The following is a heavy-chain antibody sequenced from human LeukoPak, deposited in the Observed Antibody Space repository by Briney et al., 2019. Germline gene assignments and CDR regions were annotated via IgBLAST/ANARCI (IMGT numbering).Heavy chain of an antibody. Sequence: GGSLRLSCAASGFTFSSYAMHWVRQAPGKGLEWVAVISYDGSNKYYADSVKGRFTISRDNSKNTLYLQMNSLRAEDTAVYYCARTGVPYYDILTGYPRGSNWFDPWGQGTLVTVSS. CDR3: ARTGVPYYDILTGYPRGSNWFDP. J-gene: IGHJ5*02. CDR1: GFTFSSYA. D-gene: IGHD3-9*01. V-gene: IGHV3-30*04. CDR2: ISYDGSNK.